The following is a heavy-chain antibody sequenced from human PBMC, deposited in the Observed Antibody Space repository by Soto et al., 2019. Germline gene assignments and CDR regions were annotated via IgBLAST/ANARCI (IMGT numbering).Heavy chain of an antibody. J-gene: IGHJ4*02. Sequence: GGSLRLSCAASGFIFSNYAMGWVRQAPGKGLEWVSAISGSGATTYYPDSVKGRFTISRDNSKNTLYLQMNSLRAEDTAVYYCTKGGIPRRYNIPKVDFDYWGQGSLVTVSS. CDR2: ISGSGATT. D-gene: IGHD1-1*01. V-gene: IGHV3-23*01. CDR3: TKGGIPRRYNIPKVDFDY. CDR1: GFIFSNYA.